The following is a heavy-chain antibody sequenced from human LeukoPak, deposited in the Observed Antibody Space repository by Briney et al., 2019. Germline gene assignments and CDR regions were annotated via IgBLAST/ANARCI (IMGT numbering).Heavy chain of an antibody. Sequence: KVSCKASGYTFTGYYMHWVRQAPGQGLEWMGIIYPGDSDTRYSPSFQGQVTISADKSISTAYLQWSSLKASDTAMYYCARQSSGYSGYENDYWGQGTLVTVSS. J-gene: IGHJ4*02. D-gene: IGHD5-12*01. CDR2: IYPGDSDT. V-gene: IGHV5-51*01. CDR3: ARQSSGYSGYENDY. CDR1: GYTFTGYY.